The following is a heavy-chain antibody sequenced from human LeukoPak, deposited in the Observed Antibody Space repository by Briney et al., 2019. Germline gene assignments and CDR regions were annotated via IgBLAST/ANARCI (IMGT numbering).Heavy chain of an antibody. J-gene: IGHJ4*02. CDR2: IYYSGST. CDR3: ARTEWLQAFDY. Sequence: SETLSLTCTVSGDSISSYYWSWIRQPPGKGLEWIGYIYYSGSTNYNPSFKSRVTISIDTSKNQFSLKLSFVTAADTAMYYCARTEWLQAFDYWGQGTLVTVSS. V-gene: IGHV4-59*01. CDR1: GDSISSYY. D-gene: IGHD5-24*01.